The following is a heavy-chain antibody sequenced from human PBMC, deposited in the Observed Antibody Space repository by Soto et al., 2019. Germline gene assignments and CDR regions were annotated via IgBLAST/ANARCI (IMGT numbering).Heavy chain of an antibody. CDR3: ARSSVYCGDTSCYAGGDY. CDR1: GGSISSSNW. Sequence: PSETLSLTYAVSGGSISSSNWWSWFRQPPGKGLELIGEIYHSGSTNYNPSLKSRVTISIDKSKNQFSLKLSSVTAADTAVYYCARSSVYCGDTSCYAGGDYWGQGTLVTVS. D-gene: IGHD2-2*01. CDR2: IYHSGST. V-gene: IGHV4-4*02. J-gene: IGHJ4*02.